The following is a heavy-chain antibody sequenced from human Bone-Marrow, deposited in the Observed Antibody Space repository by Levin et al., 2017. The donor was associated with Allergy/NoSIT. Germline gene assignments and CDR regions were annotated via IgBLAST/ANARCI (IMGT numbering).Heavy chain of an antibody. CDR3: AKSDSNGYYPDVDF. J-gene: IGHJ4*02. CDR2: ISYDGTSK. Sequence: PGGSLRLSCEASGFIFSLHGMHWVRQAPGKGLEWVAVISYDGTSKYYGDSVKGRFSISRDNSKNMLFLEMNSLRPEDTGIYYCAKSDSNGYYPDVDFWGQGSRVTVSS. D-gene: IGHD3-22*01. CDR1: GFIFSLHG. V-gene: IGHV3-30*18.